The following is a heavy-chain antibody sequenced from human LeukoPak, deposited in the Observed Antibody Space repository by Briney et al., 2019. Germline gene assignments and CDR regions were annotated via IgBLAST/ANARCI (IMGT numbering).Heavy chain of an antibody. V-gene: IGHV4-59*01. Sequence: SETLPLTCTVSGGSISIYYWSWIRQPPEKGLEWIGYIYYSESTNYNPSLKSRVTISVDTSKNQFSLKLSSVSAADTAVYYCARDSDRYSPDYYYGMDVWGQGTTVTVSS. D-gene: IGHD1-1*01. CDR1: GGSISIYY. CDR2: IYYSEST. J-gene: IGHJ6*02. CDR3: ARDSDRYSPDYYYGMDV.